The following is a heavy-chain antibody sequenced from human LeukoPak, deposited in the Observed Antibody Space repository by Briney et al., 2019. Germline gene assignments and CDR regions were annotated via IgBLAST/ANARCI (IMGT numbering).Heavy chain of an antibody. CDR1: GYTFTGYY. V-gene: IGHV1-2*02. CDR3: ARAPYSSGWYDLGWFDP. D-gene: IGHD6-19*01. CDR2: INPNSGGT. J-gene: IGHJ5*02. Sequence: ASVKVSCKASGYTFTGYYMLWVRQAPGQGLEWMGWINPNSGGTNYAQKFQGRVTMTRDTSISTAYMELSRLRSDDTAVYYCARAPYSSGWYDLGWFDPWGQGTLVTVSS.